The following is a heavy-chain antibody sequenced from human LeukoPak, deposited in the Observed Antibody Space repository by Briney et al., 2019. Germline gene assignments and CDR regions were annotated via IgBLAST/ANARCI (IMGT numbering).Heavy chain of an antibody. J-gene: IGHJ5*02. Sequence: GASVKVSCKASGGTFSSYAISWVRQAPGQGLEWMGRIIPILGIANYAQKFQGRVTITADKSTSTAYMELSSLRSEDTAVYYCARDSTITMVRGVSFGFDPWGQGTLVTVSS. CDR1: GGTFSSYA. D-gene: IGHD3-10*01. CDR3: ARDSTITMVRGVSFGFDP. V-gene: IGHV1-69*04. CDR2: IIPILGIA.